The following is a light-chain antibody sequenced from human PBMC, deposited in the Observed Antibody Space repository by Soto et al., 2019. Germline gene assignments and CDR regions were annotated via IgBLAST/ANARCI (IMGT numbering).Light chain of an antibody. V-gene: IGLV2-14*01. J-gene: IGLJ1*01. CDR3: ASYASSLYV. CDR2: EVA. CDR1: SSDVGGYDY. Sequence: QSALTQPASVSGSPGQSITISCTGTSSDVGGYDYVSWYQQHPGKAPKLIIYEVANRPSGFSNRFSGSKSGNTASLTISGLQADDEAEYYCASYASSLYVFGTGTKVTVL.